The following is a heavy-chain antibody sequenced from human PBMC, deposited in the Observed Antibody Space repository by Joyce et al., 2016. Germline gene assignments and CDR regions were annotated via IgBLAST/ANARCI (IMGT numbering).Heavy chain of an antibody. CDR3: VITSGGYTSPFDY. CDR1: GYTLRTAG. D-gene: IGHD3-16*02. CDR2: ISGVRGNA. J-gene: IGHJ4*02. V-gene: IGHV1-18*01. Sequence: QVQVVQYGSEVKKPGASVKVSCKASGYTLRTAGFSWVRQAPGQGLEWMGCISGVRGNADHSQKFKGKVNMTTDTSTATAYMDLRSLRCDDAAIYVCVITSGGYTSPFDYWGQGTLVTVSS.